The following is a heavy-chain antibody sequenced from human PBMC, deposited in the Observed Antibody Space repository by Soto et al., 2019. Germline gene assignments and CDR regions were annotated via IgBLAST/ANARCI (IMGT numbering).Heavy chain of an antibody. V-gene: IGHV4-59*01. CDR1: GGSISSDF. CDR2: IYYRGNT. D-gene: IGHD3-10*01. Sequence: SETLSLTCTVSGGSISSDFWIWFRQPPGKGLEWIGYIYYRGNTNYNPSLGSRVTMSVDTSKNQFSLNLNSLTAADTAVYYCARGRLLDGFSPGHSALLFSGPAIMVTL. CDR3: ARGRLLDGFSPGHSALLF. J-gene: IGHJ3*01.